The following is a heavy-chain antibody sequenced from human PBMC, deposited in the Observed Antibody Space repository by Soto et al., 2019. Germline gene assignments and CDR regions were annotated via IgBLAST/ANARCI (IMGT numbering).Heavy chain of an antibody. CDR2: INAGNGNT. D-gene: IGHD6-19*01. CDR1: GYTFTSYA. J-gene: IGHJ4*02. Sequence: QVQLVQSGAEVKKPGASVKVSCKASGYTFTSYAMHWVHQAPGQRLEWMGWINAGNGNTKYSQKFQGRVTITRDTSASTAYMELSSLRSEDTAVYYCARGLAPYYFDYWGQGTLVTVSS. CDR3: ARGLAPYYFDY. V-gene: IGHV1-3*01.